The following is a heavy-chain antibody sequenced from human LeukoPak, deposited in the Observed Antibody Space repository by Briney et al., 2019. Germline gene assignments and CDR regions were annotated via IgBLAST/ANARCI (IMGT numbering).Heavy chain of an antibody. V-gene: IGHV4-59*01. CDR3: ARVSRGMDV. Sequence: SETLSLTCSVSGGSISSDYWAWIRQPPGKGLEWIGYMYYTGSTNYNPSLKSRVTISLATSKNQFSLKMSSVTAADTAVYYCARVSRGMDVWGQGTTVTVSS. CDR1: GGSISSDY. J-gene: IGHJ6*02. CDR2: MYYTGST.